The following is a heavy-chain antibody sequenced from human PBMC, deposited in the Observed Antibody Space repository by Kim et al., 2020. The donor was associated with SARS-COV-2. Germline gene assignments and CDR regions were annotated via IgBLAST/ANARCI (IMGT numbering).Heavy chain of an antibody. V-gene: IGHV4-34*01. Sequence: SETLSLTCAVYGGSFSGYYWSWIRQPPGKGLEWIGEINHSGSTNYNPSLKSRVTISVDTSKNQFSLKLSSVTAADTAVYYCARGGFIRYYYGSGSPFDIWGQGTMVTVSS. CDR3: ARGGFIRYYYGSGSPFDI. CDR2: INHSGST. CDR1: GGSFSGYY. D-gene: IGHD3-10*01. J-gene: IGHJ3*02.